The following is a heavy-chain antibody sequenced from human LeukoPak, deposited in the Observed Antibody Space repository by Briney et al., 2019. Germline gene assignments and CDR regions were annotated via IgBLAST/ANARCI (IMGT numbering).Heavy chain of an antibody. J-gene: IGHJ4*02. CDR1: GFTFSTYG. D-gene: IGHD1-1*01. CDR2: IRFDGSNVGSNV. CDR3: ARDYKATGVFDY. Sequence: GGSLRLSCATSGFTFSTYGMHWVRQAPGKGLEWVAFIRFDGSNVGSNVYYADSVKGRFTISRDNSKNTLYLQMNSLRAEDTAVYYCARDYKATGVFDYWGQGTLVTVSS. V-gene: IGHV3-30*02.